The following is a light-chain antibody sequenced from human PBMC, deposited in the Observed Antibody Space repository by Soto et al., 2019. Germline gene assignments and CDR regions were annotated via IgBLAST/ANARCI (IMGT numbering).Light chain of an antibody. J-gene: IGKJ5*01. CDR3: QQRSNWPRIT. Sequence: EIVMTQSPATLSVSPGERATLSCRASQSLSFNLAWYQQKPGQAPRLLIYDASNRATGIPARFSGSGSGTDFTLTISSLEPEDFAVYYCQQRSNWPRITFGQGTRLEI. V-gene: IGKV3-11*01. CDR1: QSLSFN. CDR2: DAS.